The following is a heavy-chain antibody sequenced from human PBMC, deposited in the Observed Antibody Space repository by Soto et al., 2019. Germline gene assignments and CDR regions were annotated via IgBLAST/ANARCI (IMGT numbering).Heavy chain of an antibody. CDR1: GITFDTYG. V-gene: IGHV3-30*18. CDR2: VSYDGSHK. D-gene: IGHD6-6*01. Sequence: PGGSLRLSCTASGITFDTYGMHWVRQTPGKGLEWVAVVSYDGSHKYYGDSVKGRFTISRDDAKNTAYLQMDSLGVEDTTVYYCAKEMYPRTVLDSSSPWGDYWGQGTLVTVSS. CDR3: AKEMYPRTVLDSSSPWGDY. J-gene: IGHJ4*02.